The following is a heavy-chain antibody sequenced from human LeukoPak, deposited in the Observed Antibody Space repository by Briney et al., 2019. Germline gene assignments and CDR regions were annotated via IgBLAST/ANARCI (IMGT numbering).Heavy chain of an antibody. CDR3: AREKSANSSSSLGY. Sequence: PSGTLSLTCAVPGGSISSSNWWSWVRQPPGKGLEWIGEIYHSGSTNYNPSLKSRVTISVDKSKNQFSLKLSSVTAADTAVYYCAREKSANSSSSLGYWGQGTLVTVSS. CDR1: GGSISSSNW. J-gene: IGHJ4*02. V-gene: IGHV4-4*02. D-gene: IGHD6-13*01. CDR2: IYHSGST.